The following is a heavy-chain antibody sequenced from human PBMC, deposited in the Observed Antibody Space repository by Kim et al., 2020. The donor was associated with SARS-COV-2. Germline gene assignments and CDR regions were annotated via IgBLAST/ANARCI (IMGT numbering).Heavy chain of an antibody. J-gene: IGHJ1*01. CDR3: TSDRRWSGVSYPEH. CDR2: IKGKTDGGTT. V-gene: IGHV3-15*01. D-gene: IGHD1-26*01. CDR1: GFTFSNAW. Sequence: GGSLRLSCAASGFTFSNAWMSWVRQAPGKGLEWVGRIKGKTDGGTTDYAAPVKGRFTIAGDDSQSTLYLQMDSLKAEDTAVYYCTSDRRWSGVSYPEHWGQGILVIVSS.